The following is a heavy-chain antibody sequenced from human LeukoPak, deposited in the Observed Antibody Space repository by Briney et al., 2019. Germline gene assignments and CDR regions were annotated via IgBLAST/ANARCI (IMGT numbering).Heavy chain of an antibody. CDR1: GFTFSSYW. Sequence: GGSLRLSCAASGFTFSSYWMHWVRQAPGKGLVWVSRINSDGSSTRNADSVKGRFTISRDNAKNTLYLQMSSLTAEDTAVYYCARQYDYDSSGYSLDAFDIWGQGTMVTVSS. D-gene: IGHD3-22*01. J-gene: IGHJ3*02. CDR2: INSDGSST. V-gene: IGHV3-74*01. CDR3: ARQYDYDSSGYSLDAFDI.